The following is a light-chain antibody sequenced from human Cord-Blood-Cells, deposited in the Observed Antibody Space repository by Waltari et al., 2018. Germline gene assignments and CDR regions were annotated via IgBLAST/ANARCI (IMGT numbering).Light chain of an antibody. J-gene: IGKJ4*01. V-gene: IGKV1-5*01. CDR1: QSISSW. CDR3: QQYNSYSLT. CDR2: DAS. Sequence: GDRVTITCRASQSISSWLAWYQQIPGKAPKLLIYDASSLESGVPSRFSGSGSGTEFTLTISSLQPDDFATYYCQQYNSYSLTFGGGTKVEIK.